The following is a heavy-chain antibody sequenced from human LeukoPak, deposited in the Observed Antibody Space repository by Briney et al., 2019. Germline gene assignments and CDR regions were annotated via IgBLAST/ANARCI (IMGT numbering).Heavy chain of an antibody. J-gene: IGHJ4*02. Sequence: ASVKVSCKASGGTFSSYAISWVRQAPGQGLGWMGGIIPIFGTANYAQKFQGRVTITADESTSTAYMELSSLRSEDTAVYYCARTYCSSTSCYHFDYWGQGTLVTVSS. D-gene: IGHD2-2*01. V-gene: IGHV1-69*01. CDR1: GGTFSSYA. CDR2: IIPIFGTA. CDR3: ARTYCSSTSCYHFDY.